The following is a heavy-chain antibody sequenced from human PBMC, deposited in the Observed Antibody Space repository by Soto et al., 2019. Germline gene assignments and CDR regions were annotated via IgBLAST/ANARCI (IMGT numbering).Heavy chain of an antibody. CDR3: ARVGTSYARRGLDV. CDR1: GGAIDRGGYY. J-gene: IGHJ6*02. CDR2: IYYTGST. D-gene: IGHD7-27*01. V-gene: IGHV4-31*03. Sequence: SETLSLTCNVSGGAIDRGGYYWCWIRQHPGKGLEWIGYIYYTGSTYYNPSLKSRVSISIDTSKNQFTLELISVTAADTAVYYCARVGTSYARRGLDVWGQGTTVTV.